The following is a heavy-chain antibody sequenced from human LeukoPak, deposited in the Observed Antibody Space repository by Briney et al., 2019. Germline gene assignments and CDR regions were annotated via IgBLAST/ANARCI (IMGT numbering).Heavy chain of an antibody. V-gene: IGHV4-39*07. CDR1: GGSIISTIYY. Sequence: SETLSLTCAVSGGSIISTIYYWGWIRQSPGKGLDWIGSISYSGSSFCKPSLKSRVTIAVDTSKNQFSLRLSSVTAADTAFYYCARDRGVSGSDYWGQGTLVTVSS. CDR3: ARDRGVSGSDY. CDR2: ISYSGSS. D-gene: IGHD6-13*01. J-gene: IGHJ4*02.